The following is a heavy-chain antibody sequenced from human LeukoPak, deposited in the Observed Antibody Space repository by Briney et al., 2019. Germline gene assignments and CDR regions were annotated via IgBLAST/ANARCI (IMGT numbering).Heavy chain of an antibody. CDR1: GGTFSSYA. CDR3: ARDFYSGSYRYFDY. J-gene: IGHJ4*02. CDR2: IIPTFGSA. D-gene: IGHD1-26*01. V-gene: IGHV1-69*01. Sequence: SVKVSCKASGGTFSSYAISWVRQAPGQGLEWMGGIIPTFGSANYAQKFQGRVTITADESTSTAYMELSSLRSEDTAVYYCARDFYSGSYRYFDYWGQGTLVTVSS.